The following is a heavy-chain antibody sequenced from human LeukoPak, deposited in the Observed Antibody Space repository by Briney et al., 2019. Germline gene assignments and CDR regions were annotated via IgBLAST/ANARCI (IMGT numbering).Heavy chain of an antibody. CDR2: IRYDGSNK. CDR3: AKMAGYYDSSEY. D-gene: IGHD3-22*01. Sequence: GGSLRLSCAASGFTFSSYGMHWVRQAPGKGLEWVAFIRYDGSNKYYADSVKGRFTISRDNSKNTLYLQMNSLRAEDTAVYYCAKMAGYYDSSEYWGQGTLVTVSS. CDR1: GFTFSSYG. V-gene: IGHV3-30*02. J-gene: IGHJ4*02.